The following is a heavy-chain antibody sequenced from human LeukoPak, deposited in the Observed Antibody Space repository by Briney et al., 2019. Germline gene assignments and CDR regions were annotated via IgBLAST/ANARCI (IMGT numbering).Heavy chain of an antibody. J-gene: IGHJ5*02. V-gene: IGHV5-10-1*01. Sequence: GESLRISCKGSGYRFTIYWISWVRQMPGKGLEWTGRINPSDSYTNYSPSFQGHVTISADTSISTAYLQWSSLKASDTAMYYCATMREQQLVRGDWFDPWGQGTLVTVSS. CDR2: INPSDSYT. CDR1: GYRFTIYW. CDR3: ATMREQQLVRGDWFDP. D-gene: IGHD6-13*01.